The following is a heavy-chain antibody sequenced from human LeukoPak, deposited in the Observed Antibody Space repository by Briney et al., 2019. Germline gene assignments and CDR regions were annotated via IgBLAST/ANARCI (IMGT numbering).Heavy chain of an antibody. Sequence: GVSLRLPCAASVFTVSSNYMSWVRQAPGEGLEWVSVIYSCSSTYYADSVKGRFTISRDNSKSTLYLQMNSLRAEDTAVYYCATISSGYHAEYYYYYYMDVWGKGTTVTISS. J-gene: IGHJ6*03. CDR2: IYSCSST. D-gene: IGHD3-22*01. CDR1: VFTVSSNY. CDR3: ATISSGYHAEYYYYYYMDV. V-gene: IGHV3-66*03.